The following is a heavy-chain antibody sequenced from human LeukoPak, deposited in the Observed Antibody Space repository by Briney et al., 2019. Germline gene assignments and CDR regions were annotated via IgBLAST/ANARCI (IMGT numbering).Heavy chain of an antibody. CDR3: ARECTSSVDY. CDR1: GYTFTGYY. J-gene: IGHJ4*02. D-gene: IGHD2-2*01. CDR2: INPNGGGT. V-gene: IGHV1-2*02. Sequence: WASVKVSCKCSGYTFTGYYMHWVRQAPGQGVEWMGWINPNGGGTNYAQKFKGRVTMTRDTSIITAYMALSKLRSEDTAVYYCARECTSSVDYWGQGTLVTVSS.